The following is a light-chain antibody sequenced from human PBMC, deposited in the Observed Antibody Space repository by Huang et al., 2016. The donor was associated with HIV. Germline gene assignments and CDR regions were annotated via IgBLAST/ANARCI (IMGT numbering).Light chain of an antibody. Sequence: EIVMTQSPATLSVSPGERATLSCRASQTVSSNLAWYQQNPGQAPRPLIYAASTRATDSPARFSGSGSGTEFTLTISSLQSEDFAVYYCQHYRVWPPVYTFGQGTKLEIK. CDR1: QTVSSN. V-gene: IGKV3-15*01. CDR2: AAS. J-gene: IGKJ2*01. CDR3: QHYRVWPPVYT.